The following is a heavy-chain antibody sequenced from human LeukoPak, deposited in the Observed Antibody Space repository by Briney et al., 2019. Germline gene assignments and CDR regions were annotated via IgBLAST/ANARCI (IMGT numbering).Heavy chain of an antibody. CDR3: AREVDPLGYCSSTSCYSGWFDP. V-gene: IGHV4-34*01. D-gene: IGHD2-2*02. Sequence: SETLSLTCAVYGGSFSGYYWSWIRQPPGKGLEWIGEINHSGSTNYNPSLKSRVTISVDTSKNQFSLKLSSVTAADTAVYYCAREVDPLGYCSSTSCYSGWFDPWGQGTLVTVPS. CDR1: GGSFSGYY. J-gene: IGHJ5*02. CDR2: INHSGST.